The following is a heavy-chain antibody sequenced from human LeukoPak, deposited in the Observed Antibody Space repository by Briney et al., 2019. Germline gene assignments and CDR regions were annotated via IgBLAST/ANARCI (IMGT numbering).Heavy chain of an antibody. D-gene: IGHD6-19*01. CDR1: GFTFSSYW. J-gene: IGHJ4*02. V-gene: IGHV3-74*01. CDR3: ARGGGSGWY. CDR2: ISGDGSST. Sequence: GGSLRLSCAASGFTFSSYWMHWVRQAPGKGLVWVSRISGDGSSTNYADSVKGRFTISRDNAKNTLYLQMNSLRAEDTAVYYCARGGGSGWYWGQGTLVTVSS.